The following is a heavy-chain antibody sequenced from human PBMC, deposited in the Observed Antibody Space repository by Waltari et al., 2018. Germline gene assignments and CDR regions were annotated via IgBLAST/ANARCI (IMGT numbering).Heavy chain of an antibody. J-gene: IGHJ4*02. D-gene: IGHD5-12*01. CDR2: INAGNGNT. CDR3: ARDIVATIPPVVSATPFDY. CDR1: GYTFNSYA. V-gene: IGHV1-3*01. Sequence: QVQLVQSGAEVKKPGASVKVSCKASGYTFNSYAMHWVRQAPGQRLEWMGWINAGNGNTKYSQKFQSRVTITRDTSASTAYMELSSLRSEDTAVYYCARDIVATIPPVVSATPFDYWGPGTLVTVSS.